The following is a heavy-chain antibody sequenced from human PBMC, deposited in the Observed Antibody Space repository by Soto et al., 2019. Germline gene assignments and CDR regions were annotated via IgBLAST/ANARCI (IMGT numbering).Heavy chain of an antibody. V-gene: IGHV1-18*01. D-gene: IGHD3-22*01. CDR3: VRETNYYETSGYLGGSFDI. J-gene: IGHJ3*02. CDR2: ISAYNGNT. Sequence: GQGLEWMGWISAYNGNTNYAQKLQGRVTMTTDTSTSTAYMELRSLRSDDTAVYYCVRETNYYETSGYLGGSFDIWGQATMVT.